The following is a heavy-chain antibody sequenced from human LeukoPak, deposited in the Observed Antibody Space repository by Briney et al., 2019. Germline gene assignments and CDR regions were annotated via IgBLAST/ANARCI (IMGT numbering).Heavy chain of an antibody. CDR3: AKGSPRRVFDS. D-gene: IGHD1-1*01. CDR2: ISSSSRTI. Sequence: PGGSLRLSCADCYLTFSTCTIHWVRQAPGKGLEWLSSISSSSRTINYADSVQGRFTVSRDNANSSMFLQMNELRREDTAVYYCAKGSPRRVFDSWGQGTLVTVSS. J-gene: IGHJ5*01. V-gene: IGHV3-48*01. CDR1: YLTFSTCT.